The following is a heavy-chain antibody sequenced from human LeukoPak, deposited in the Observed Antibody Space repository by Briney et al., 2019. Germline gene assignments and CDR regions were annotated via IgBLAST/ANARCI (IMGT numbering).Heavy chain of an antibody. CDR1: GFTFSSYS. CDR3: ARDVRGTHAFDI. CDR2: ISSSSSYI. Sequence: AGTLRFSCAASGFTFSSYSMNRVSQAPGKGLEWVSSISSSSSYIYYADSVKGRFTISRDNAKNSLYLQMNSLRAEDTAVYYCARDVRGTHAFDIWGQGTMVTVSS. J-gene: IGHJ3*02. V-gene: IGHV3-21*01. D-gene: IGHD3-10*02.